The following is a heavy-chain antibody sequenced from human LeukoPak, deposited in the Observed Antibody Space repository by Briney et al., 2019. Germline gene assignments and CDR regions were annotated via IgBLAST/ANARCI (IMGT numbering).Heavy chain of an antibody. J-gene: IGHJ5*02. CDR2: IYYSGST. D-gene: IGHD3-9*01. V-gene: IGHV4-39*01. Sequence: SETLSLTCTVSGGSISSSSYYWGWIRQPPGKGLEWIGSIYYSGSTYYNPSLKSRVTISVDTSKNQFSLKLSSVTAADTAVYYCARHTSWGLGYFDWLSENWFDPWGQGTLVTVSS. CDR3: ARHTSWGLGYFDWLSENWFDP. CDR1: GGSISSSSYY.